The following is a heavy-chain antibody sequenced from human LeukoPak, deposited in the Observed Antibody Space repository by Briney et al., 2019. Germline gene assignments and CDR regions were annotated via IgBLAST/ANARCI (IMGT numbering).Heavy chain of an antibody. Sequence: PGGSLRLSCAASGFTFSNYALSWVRQAPGKGLDWVAAIRSSGDSTYYADSVKGRFTISRDNSKNTVYLEMNSLRGEDTAAYHCAKDIVISGYYGMDVWGQGTTVIVSS. CDR2: IRSSGDST. D-gene: IGHD2/OR15-2a*01. J-gene: IGHJ6*02. CDR1: GFTFSNYA. V-gene: IGHV3-23*01. CDR3: AKDIVISGYYGMDV.